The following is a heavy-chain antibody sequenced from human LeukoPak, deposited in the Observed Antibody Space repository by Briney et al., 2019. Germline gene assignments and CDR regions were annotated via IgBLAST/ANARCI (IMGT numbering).Heavy chain of an antibody. V-gene: IGHV3-23*01. CDR2: FVGSGGTT. J-gene: IGHJ1*01. CDR3: ESRHQR. CDR1: GFTLSKYA. Sequence: PGGSLRLSCAASGFTLSKYAMNGVRQAPGKGLEWVSAFVGSGGTTYYADSVKGRFTISRDNSKNTLYLQMNSLRADVTAVYYCESRHQRWGQGTLVTVSS.